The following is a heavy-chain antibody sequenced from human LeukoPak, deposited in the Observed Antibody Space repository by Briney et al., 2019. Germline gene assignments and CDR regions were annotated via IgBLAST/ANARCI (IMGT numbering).Heavy chain of an antibody. Sequence: GGSLRLSCAASGFTFSSYAMSWVRQAPGKGLEWVSAFSGSGGSTYYADSVKGRFTISRDNSKNTLYLQMNSLRAEDTAVYYCAKDGALLRWPVYYFDYWGQGTLVTVSS. J-gene: IGHJ4*02. V-gene: IGHV3-23*01. CDR2: FSGSGGST. CDR3: AKDGALLRWPVYYFDY. CDR1: GFTFSSYA. D-gene: IGHD4-23*01.